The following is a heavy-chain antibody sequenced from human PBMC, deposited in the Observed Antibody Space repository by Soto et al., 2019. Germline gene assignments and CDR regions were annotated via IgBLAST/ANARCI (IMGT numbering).Heavy chain of an antibody. CDR1: GGSISSGDSY. CDR3: ARVSYDFWSGYYFDY. CDR2: IYYSGST. D-gene: IGHD3-3*01. J-gene: IGHJ4*02. V-gene: IGHV4-30-4*01. Sequence: SETLSLTCTVSGGSISSGDSYWRWIRQPPGKGLEWIGYIYYSGSTYYNQSLKSRVTISVDTSKNQFSLKLSSVTAADTAVYYCARVSYDFWSGYYFDYWGQGTLVTVS.